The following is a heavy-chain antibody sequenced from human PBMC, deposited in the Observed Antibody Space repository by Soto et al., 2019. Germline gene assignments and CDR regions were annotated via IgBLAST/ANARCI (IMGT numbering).Heavy chain of an antibody. Sequence: QVQLVQSGAEVKRPGSSVKVSCKASGGTFSNYAISWVRRAPGQGLEWMGGIIPIFGKANYAQKFQARVTITADESTSTAYMELNSLRSEDTAMYYCARSPSAAAGSTLGWFDPWGQGTLVTVSS. CDR3: ARSPSAAAGSTLGWFDP. CDR1: GGTFSNYA. CDR2: IIPIFGKA. V-gene: IGHV1-69*01. D-gene: IGHD6-13*01. J-gene: IGHJ5*02.